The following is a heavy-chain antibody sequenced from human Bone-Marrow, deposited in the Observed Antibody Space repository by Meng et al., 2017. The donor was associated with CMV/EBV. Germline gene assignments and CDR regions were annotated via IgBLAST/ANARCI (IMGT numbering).Heavy chain of an antibody. CDR1: GGSVSSGSYY. Sequence: SDTLSLTCTVSGGSVSSGSYYWSWIRQPPGKGLEWIGYIYYSGSTNYNPSLKSRVTISVDTSKNQFSLKLSSVTAADTAVYYCARDIAYCSSTSCPPDFWGQGTLVTVSS. CDR2: IYYSGST. J-gene: IGHJ4*02. D-gene: IGHD2-2*01. V-gene: IGHV4-61*01. CDR3: ARDIAYCSSTSCPPDF.